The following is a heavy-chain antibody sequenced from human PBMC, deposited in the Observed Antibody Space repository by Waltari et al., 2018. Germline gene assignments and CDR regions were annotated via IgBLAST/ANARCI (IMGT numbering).Heavy chain of an antibody. J-gene: IGHJ4*02. CDR1: GFTFSSFS. Sequence: EVQMVESGGGLVQPGGSLRLSCAASGFTFSSFSMHWVRQPPGKGLEWVSVIYSGGSTYYADSVKGRFTISRDNSKNTLYLQMNSLRAEDTAVYYCARAPGIPGYWGQGTLVTVSS. CDR2: IYSGGST. V-gene: IGHV3-66*01. D-gene: IGHD6-13*01. CDR3: ARAPGIPGY.